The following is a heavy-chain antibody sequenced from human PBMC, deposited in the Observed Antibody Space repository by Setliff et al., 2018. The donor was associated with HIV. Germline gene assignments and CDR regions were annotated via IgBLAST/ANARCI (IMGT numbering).Heavy chain of an antibody. Sequence: SETLSLTCAVYGGSFSGYYWSWIRQPPGKGLEWIGEINHSGSTNYNPSLKSRVTISVDTSKNQFSLKLSSVTAADTAVYYCARERGIARYFDYWGQGTLVTVSS. CDR1: GGSFSGYY. CDR3: ARERGIARYFDY. V-gene: IGHV4-34*01. CDR2: INHSGST. J-gene: IGHJ4*02. D-gene: IGHD6-13*01.